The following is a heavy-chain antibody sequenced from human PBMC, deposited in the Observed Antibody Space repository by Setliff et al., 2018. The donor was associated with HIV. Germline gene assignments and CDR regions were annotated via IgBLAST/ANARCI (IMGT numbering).Heavy chain of an antibody. D-gene: IGHD3-10*01. CDR1: SYSITSGNY. CDR2: ISHSGTT. CDR3: ATYADRESNRFDP. J-gene: IGHJ5*02. V-gene: IGHV4-38-2*02. Sequence: SETLSLTCTVSSYSITSGNYWGWIRQSPGRGLEWIATISHSGTTYYNPSLKSRVTISVDTSKNQFSLKLSSVTAADTAVYYCATYADRESNRFDPWGQGILVTVSS.